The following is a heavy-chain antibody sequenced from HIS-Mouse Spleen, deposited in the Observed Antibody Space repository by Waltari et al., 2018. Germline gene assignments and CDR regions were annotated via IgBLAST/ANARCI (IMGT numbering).Heavy chain of an antibody. V-gene: IGHV4-34*01. CDR3: ARGYSGSRFDY. Sequence: QVQLQQWGAGLLKPSAALSLTCAVYGGSFSGYSWSGIRQPPGKGLEWIGEINHSGSTNYNPSLKSRVTISVDTSKNQFSLKLSSVTAADTAVYYCARGYSGSRFDYWGQGTLVTVSS. J-gene: IGHJ4*02. D-gene: IGHD1-26*01. CDR2: INHSGST. CDR1: GGSFSGYS.